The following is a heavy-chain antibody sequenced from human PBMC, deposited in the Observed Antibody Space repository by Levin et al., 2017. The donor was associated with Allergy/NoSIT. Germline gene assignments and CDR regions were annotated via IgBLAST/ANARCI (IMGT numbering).Heavy chain of an antibody. CDR1: GFTFSSYS. V-gene: IGHV3-30-3*01. J-gene: IGHJ4*02. CDR2: ISKDGSSE. CDR3: ARGRIPESYYKVLAY. D-gene: IGHD3-10*01. Sequence: GGSLRLSCAASGFTFSSYSIHWVRQAPGKGLDWVAVISKDGSSEDYADSVKGRFSISRDNSKNTLYLQMNSLRTEDTAVYYCARGRIPESYYKVLAYWGQGAPVTVSS.